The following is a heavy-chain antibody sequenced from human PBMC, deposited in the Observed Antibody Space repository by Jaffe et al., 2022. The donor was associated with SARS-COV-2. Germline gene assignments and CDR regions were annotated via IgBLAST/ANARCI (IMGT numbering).Heavy chain of an antibody. V-gene: IGHV3-30-3*01. CDR1: GFTFSSYA. J-gene: IGHJ6*02. Sequence: QVQLVESGGGVVQPGRSLRLSCAASGFTFSSYAMHWVRQAPGKGLEWVAVISYDGSNKYYADSVKGRFTISRDNSKNTLYLQMNSLRAEDTAVYYCARADTAMDAYYYYGMDVWGQGTTVTVSS. CDR3: ARADTAMDAYYYYGMDV. D-gene: IGHD5-18*01. CDR2: ISYDGSNK.